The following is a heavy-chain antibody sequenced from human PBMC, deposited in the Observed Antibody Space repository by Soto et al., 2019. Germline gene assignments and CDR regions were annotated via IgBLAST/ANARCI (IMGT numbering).Heavy chain of an antibody. Sequence: QVQLQESGPGLVKSSETLSLTCTVSGGSISNSYWSWIRQPPGKGLEWIGFIFRTGSTNYNPSVKSRVTMSVDTSKNQFSLNLRSVTAADTAVYYCARPSKEWLANDASDIWGQGTMVTVSS. CDR2: IFRTGST. CDR1: GGSISNSY. CDR3: ARPSKEWLANDASDI. D-gene: IGHD6-19*01. J-gene: IGHJ3*02. V-gene: IGHV4-59*08.